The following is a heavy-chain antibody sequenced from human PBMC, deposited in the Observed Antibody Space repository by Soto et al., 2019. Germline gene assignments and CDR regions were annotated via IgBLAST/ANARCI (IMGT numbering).Heavy chain of an antibody. J-gene: IGHJ6*02. CDR2: IYHSGST. CDR3: ARDPIEYYDFGYV. D-gene: IGHD3-3*01. V-gene: IGHV4-38-2*02. Sequence: SETLSLTCAVSGYSISSGYYWGWIRQPPGKGLEWIGSIYHSGSTYYNPSLKSRVTISVDTSKNQFSLKLSSVTAADTTVYYCARDPIEYYDFGYVWGQGTTVTVSS. CDR1: GYSISSGYY.